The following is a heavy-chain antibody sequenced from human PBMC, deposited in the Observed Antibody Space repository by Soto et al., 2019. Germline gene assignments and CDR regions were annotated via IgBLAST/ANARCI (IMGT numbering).Heavy chain of an antibody. D-gene: IGHD6-13*01. CDR3: ARDREYSSSWYNLDY. CDR2: ISAYNGNT. Sequence: ASVKVSCKASGYTFTSYGISWVRQAPGQGLEWMGWISAYNGNTNYAQKLQGRVTITADKSTSTAYMELSSLRSEDTAVYYCARDREYSSSWYNLDYWGQGTLVTVSS. J-gene: IGHJ4*02. CDR1: GYTFTSYG. V-gene: IGHV1-18*01.